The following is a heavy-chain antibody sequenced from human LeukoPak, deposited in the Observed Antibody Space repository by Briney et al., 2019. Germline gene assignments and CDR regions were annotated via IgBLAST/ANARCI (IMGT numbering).Heavy chain of an antibody. CDR3: ARTPLVVVPAAINWFDP. Sequence: SETLSLTCAVYGGSFSGYYWSWIRQPPGKGLEWMGEINHSGSTNYNPSLKSRVTISVDTSKNQFSLKLSSVTAADTAVYYCARTPLVVVPAAINWFDPWGQGTLVTVSS. V-gene: IGHV4-34*01. CDR1: GGSFSGYY. J-gene: IGHJ5*02. CDR2: INHSGST. D-gene: IGHD2-2*01.